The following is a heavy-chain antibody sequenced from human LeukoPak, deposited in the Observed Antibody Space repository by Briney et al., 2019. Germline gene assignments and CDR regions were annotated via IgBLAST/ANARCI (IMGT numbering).Heavy chain of an antibody. CDR3: ARALVRGVMHFDF. Sequence: GGSLRLSCAASGFTFSSYEMNWVGQAPGEGLEWVSCISTSGNTIYYADSVKGRFTISRDNAKNSLYLQMNSLRAEDTAVYYCARALVRGVMHFDFWGQGTLVTVSS. CDR1: GFTFSSYE. V-gene: IGHV3-48*03. D-gene: IGHD3-10*01. J-gene: IGHJ4*02. CDR2: ISTSGNTI.